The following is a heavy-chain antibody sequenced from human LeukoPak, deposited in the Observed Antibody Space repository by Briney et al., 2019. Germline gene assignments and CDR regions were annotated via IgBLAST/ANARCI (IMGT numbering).Heavy chain of an antibody. CDR3: ARDVAVPDAFDI. CDR1: GFTFSSYG. J-gene: IGHJ3*02. D-gene: IGHD6-19*01. CDR2: IWYDGSNK. Sequence: GGSLRLSCAASGFTFSSYGMHWVRQAPGKGLEWVAVIWYDGSNKYYADSVKGRFTISRDNSKNTLYLQMNSLRAEDTAVYYCARDVAVPDAFDIWGQGTMVTVSS. V-gene: IGHV3-33*01.